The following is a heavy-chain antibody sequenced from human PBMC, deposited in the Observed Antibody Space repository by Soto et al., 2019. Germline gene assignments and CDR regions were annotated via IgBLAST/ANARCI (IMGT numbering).Heavy chain of an antibody. J-gene: IGHJ2*01. Sequence: QVQLVESGGGVVQPGRSLRLSCVASRFTFSNYGMHWVRQAPGKGLEWVAVIWYDGSNKYYADSVKGRFTVSRDNSKNPLFLQMNSLRAEDTAVYYCARDVRSHYFDLWGRGPLVTVSS. V-gene: IGHV3-33*01. D-gene: IGHD3-10*01. CDR2: IWYDGSNK. CDR1: RFTFSNYG. CDR3: ARDVRSHYFDL.